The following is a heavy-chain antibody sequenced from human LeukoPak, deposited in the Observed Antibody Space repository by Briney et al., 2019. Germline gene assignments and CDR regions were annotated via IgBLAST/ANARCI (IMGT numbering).Heavy chain of an antibody. Sequence: GRSLRLSCAASGFTFSSFAMHWVRQAPGKGLEWVTVIWYDGSNKYYADSVQGRFTISRDNSKNTLYLQMNSLRAEDTAVYYCARGSGYSTRWYNLDYWGRGTLVTVSS. CDR3: ARGSGYSTRWYNLDY. J-gene: IGHJ4*02. CDR1: GFTFSSFA. D-gene: IGHD6-13*01. V-gene: IGHV3-33*01. CDR2: IWYDGSNK.